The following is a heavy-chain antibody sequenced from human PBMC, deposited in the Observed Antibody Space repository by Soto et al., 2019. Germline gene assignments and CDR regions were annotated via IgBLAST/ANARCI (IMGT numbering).Heavy chain of an antibody. J-gene: IGHJ4*02. CDR3: ARGRVLGGYCSGGSCQYPTYDY. CDR2: INHSGST. D-gene: IGHD2-15*01. CDR1: GGSFSGYY. Sequence: PSETLSLTCAVYGGSFSGYYWSWIRQPPGKGLEWIGEINHSGSTNYNPSLKSRVTISVDTSKNQFSLKLSSVTAADTAVYYCARGRVLGGYCSGGSCQYPTYDYWGQGTLVTVS. V-gene: IGHV4-34*01.